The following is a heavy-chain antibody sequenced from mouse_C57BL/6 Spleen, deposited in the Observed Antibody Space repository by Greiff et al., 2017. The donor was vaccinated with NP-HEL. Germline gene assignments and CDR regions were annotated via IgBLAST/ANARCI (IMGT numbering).Heavy chain of an antibody. V-gene: IGHV5-16*01. J-gene: IGHJ2*01. Sequence: EVQMVESEGGLVQPGSSMKLSCTASGFTFSDYYMAWVRQVPEKGLEWVANINYDGSSTYYLDSLKSRFIISRDNAKNILYLQMSSLKSEDTATYYCARDGSNPFDYWGQGTTLTVSS. CDR2: INYDGSST. CDR3: ARDGSNPFDY. D-gene: IGHD1-1*01. CDR1: GFTFSDYY.